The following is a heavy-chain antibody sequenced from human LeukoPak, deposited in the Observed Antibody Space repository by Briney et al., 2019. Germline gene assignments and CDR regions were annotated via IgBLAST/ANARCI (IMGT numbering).Heavy chain of an antibody. J-gene: IGHJ4*02. Sequence: GGSLRLSCAASGLTFSSYAMSWVRQAPGKGLEWVSSISGSGGSTYYADSVKGRFTISRDNSKNTLYLQMNSLRAEDTAVYYCARGFLWYYDYVWGSYPIGGYFDYWGQGTLVTVSS. CDR2: ISGSGGST. D-gene: IGHD3-16*02. CDR3: ARGFLWYYDYVWGSYPIGGYFDY. V-gene: IGHV3-23*01. CDR1: GLTFSSYA.